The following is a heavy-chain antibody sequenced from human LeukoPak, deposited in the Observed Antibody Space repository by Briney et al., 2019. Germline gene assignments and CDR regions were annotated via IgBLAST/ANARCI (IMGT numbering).Heavy chain of an antibody. J-gene: IGHJ4*02. CDR1: GFTFSSYA. D-gene: IGHD4-17*01. CDR3: AKGPVDYGDYDY. Sequence: GGSLRLSCAASGFTFSSYAMSWVRQAPGKGLEWVSAFSGSGGSPYYADSVKGRFTISRDNSKNTLYLQMNSLRAEDTAVYYCAKGPVDYGDYDYWGQGTLVTVSS. CDR2: FSGSGGSP. V-gene: IGHV3-23*01.